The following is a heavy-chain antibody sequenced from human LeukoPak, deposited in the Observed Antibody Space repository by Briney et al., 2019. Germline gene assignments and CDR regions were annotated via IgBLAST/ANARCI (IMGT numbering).Heavy chain of an antibody. V-gene: IGHV4-34*01. CDR2: INHSGST. J-gene: IGHJ4*02. CDR1: GGSISSYY. D-gene: IGHD3-10*01. CDR3: ARTGGYASGTYYPFDY. Sequence: SEALSLTCTVSGGSISSYYWSWIRQSPGKGLEWIGEINHSGSTNYTPSLKSRVTISVDTSKSQFSLRLSSVTAADTAVYYCARTGGYASGTYYPFDYWGQGTLVTVSS.